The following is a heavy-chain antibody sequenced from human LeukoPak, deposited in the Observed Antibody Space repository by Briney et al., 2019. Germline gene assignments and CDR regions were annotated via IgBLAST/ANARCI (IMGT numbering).Heavy chain of an antibody. CDR2: IYYSGST. CDR1: GGSFSGYY. Sequence: SETLSLTCAVYGGSFSGYYWSWIRQPPGKGLEWIGYIYYSGSTNYNPSLKSRVTISVDTSKNQFSLKLSSVTAADTAVYYCARRGYSYGYSGYYYYGMDVWGQGTTVTVSS. D-gene: IGHD5-18*01. J-gene: IGHJ6*02. V-gene: IGHV4-59*08. CDR3: ARRGYSYGYSGYYYYGMDV.